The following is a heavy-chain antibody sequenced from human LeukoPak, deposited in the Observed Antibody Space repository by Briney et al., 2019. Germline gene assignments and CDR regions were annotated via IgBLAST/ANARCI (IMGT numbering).Heavy chain of an antibody. D-gene: IGHD3-10*01. CDR3: AKDQVLLWFGELLSAADY. Sequence: GGSLRLSCAASGFTFSHAAMNWVRQAPGKGLEWVSIISASNVNTYYADSVKGRFTISRDNSKNTLYLQMNSLRAEDTAVYYCAKDQVLLWFGELLSAADYWGQGTLVTVSS. CDR1: GFTFSHAA. J-gene: IGHJ4*02. CDR2: ISASNVNT. V-gene: IGHV3-23*01.